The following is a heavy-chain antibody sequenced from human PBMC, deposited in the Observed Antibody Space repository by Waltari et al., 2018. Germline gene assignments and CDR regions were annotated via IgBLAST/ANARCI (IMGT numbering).Heavy chain of an antibody. Sequence: EGQLVEPGGGLVKPGGSLRLSCAATGFDFNTYAMNWVRQAPGKGLEGVADISSRTTFITYADSGKGRFTNSEDNGQRSLYLQIDSLRAEDTAVYYWGREKSASGTGWFDPWGQGVLVTVSS. CDR1: GFDFNTYA. CDR2: ISSRTTFI. D-gene: IGHD6-13*01. J-gene: IGHJ5*02. CDR3: GREKSASGTGWFDP. V-gene: IGHV3-21*02.